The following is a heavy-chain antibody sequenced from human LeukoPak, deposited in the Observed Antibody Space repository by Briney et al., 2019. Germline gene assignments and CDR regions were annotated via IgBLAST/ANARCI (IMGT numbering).Heavy chain of an antibody. V-gene: IGHV4-4*07. Sequence: PSETLSLTCTVSGGSISSYYWSWIRQPAGKGLEWIGRIYTSGSTNYNPSLKSRVTISVDTSKNQFSLKLSSVTAADTAVYYCARGSNRRITIFPLSLGWFDPWGQGTLVTVSS. CDR3: ARGSNRRITIFPLSLGWFDP. CDR2: IYTSGST. CDR1: GGSISSYY. D-gene: IGHD3-9*01. J-gene: IGHJ5*02.